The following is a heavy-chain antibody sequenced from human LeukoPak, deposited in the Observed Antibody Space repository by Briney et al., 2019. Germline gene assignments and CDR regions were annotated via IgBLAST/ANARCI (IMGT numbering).Heavy chain of an antibody. V-gene: IGHV4-59*08. CDR1: GGSISNYY. Sequence: PSETLSLTCSVSGGSISNYYWTWILQPPGKGLEWIGYIYYSGNTNYNPSLKSRVTISLDTSKNQLSLKLTSVTAADTAVYYCARCSRGTSVGMDVWGQGTTVTVSS. J-gene: IGHJ6*02. CDR2: IYYSGNT. D-gene: IGHD1-1*01. CDR3: ARCSRGTSVGMDV.